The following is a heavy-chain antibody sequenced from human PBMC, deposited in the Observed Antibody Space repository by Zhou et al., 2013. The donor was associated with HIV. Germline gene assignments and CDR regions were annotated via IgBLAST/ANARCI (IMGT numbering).Heavy chain of an antibody. CDR2: IIPILNVT. D-gene: IGHD5-12*01. CDR1: GGTFSNYD. V-gene: IGHV1-69*04. CDR3: ARVRDGYNKGXYYFDY. J-gene: IGHJ4*02. Sequence: QVQLVQSGPEVKKPGSSVKVSCKASGGTFSNYDFTWVRQAPGQGLEWMGRIIPILNVTNYAQKFQGRLSITADKSTSTTYMDLSSLRSDDTAVYFCARVRDGYNKGXYYFDYWGQGTLVTVSS.